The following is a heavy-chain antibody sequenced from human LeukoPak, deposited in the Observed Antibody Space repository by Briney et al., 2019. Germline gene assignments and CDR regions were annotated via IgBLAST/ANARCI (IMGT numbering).Heavy chain of an antibody. CDR1: GGSISSYY. CDR2: IYYSGST. J-gene: IGHJ4*02. D-gene: IGHD4-17*01. V-gene: IGHV4-39*01. CDR3: ARLHPNDYGDYSNDY. Sequence: SETLSLTCTVSGGSISSYYWSWIRQPPGKGLEWIGSIYYSGSTYYNPSLKSRVTISVDTSKNQFSLKLSSVTAADTAVYYCARLHPNDYGDYSNDYWGQGTLVTVSS.